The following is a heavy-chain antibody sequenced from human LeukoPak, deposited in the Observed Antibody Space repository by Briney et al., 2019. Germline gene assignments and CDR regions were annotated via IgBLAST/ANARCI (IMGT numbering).Heavy chain of an antibody. CDR2: IHYDGTIT. D-gene: IGHD3-9*01. CDR3: VKGVYFDWLANFDY. V-gene: IGHV3-30*02. Sequence: GGALRLSCAASGFTFSAYGMHWVRQAPGKGLEWVAFIHYDGTITYYADSVKGRFTISRDSSKNTLFLQMKSLRAEDTAVYYCVKGVYFDWLANFDYWGQGTLVTVSS. J-gene: IGHJ4*02. CDR1: GFTFSAYG.